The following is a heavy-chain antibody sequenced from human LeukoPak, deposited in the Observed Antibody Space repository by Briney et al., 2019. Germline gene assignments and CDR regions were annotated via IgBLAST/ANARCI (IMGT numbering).Heavy chain of an antibody. J-gene: IGHJ4*02. CDR2: IYYSGST. CDR1: GGSISSSSYY. V-gene: IGHV4-39*01. D-gene: IGHD6-19*01. CDR3: ARPRADSHSGGWAYFDY. Sequence: SETLSLTCTVSGGSISSSSYYWGWIRQPPGKGLEWIGSIYYSGSTYYNPSLKSRVTISVDTSKNQFSLKLSSVTAADTAVYYCARPRADSHSGGWAYFDYWGQGTLVTVSS.